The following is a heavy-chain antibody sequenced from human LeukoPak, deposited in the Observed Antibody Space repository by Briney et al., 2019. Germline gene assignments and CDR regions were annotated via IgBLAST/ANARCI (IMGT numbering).Heavy chain of an antibody. CDR2: IRSKAYGGTT. J-gene: IGHJ4*02. Sequence: PGGSLRLSCTASGFTFGDYAMSWVRQAPGKGLEWVGFIRSKAYGGTTEYAASVKGRFTISRDDSKSIAYLQMNSLKTEDTAVYYCTRESSHYYDSSGYDYWGPGTLVTVSS. CDR3: TRESSHYYDSSGYDY. CDR1: GFTFGDYA. V-gene: IGHV3-49*04. D-gene: IGHD3-22*01.